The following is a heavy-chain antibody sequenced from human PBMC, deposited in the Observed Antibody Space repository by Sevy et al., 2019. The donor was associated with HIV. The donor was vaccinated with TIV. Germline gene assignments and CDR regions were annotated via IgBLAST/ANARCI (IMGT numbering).Heavy chain of an antibody. J-gene: IGHJ3*02. V-gene: IGHV4-38-2*02. CDR2: IYHSGST. D-gene: IGHD3-3*01. CDR3: ARVILDFWRDIMALDAFDI. CDR1: GYSISSGYY. Sequence: SETLSLTCTVSGYSISSGYYWGWIRQPPGKGLEWIGSIYHSGSTYYNPSLKSRFTISVDTSKNQFSLQLSTLTAADTAVYYCARVILDFWRDIMALDAFDIWGQGTMVTVSS.